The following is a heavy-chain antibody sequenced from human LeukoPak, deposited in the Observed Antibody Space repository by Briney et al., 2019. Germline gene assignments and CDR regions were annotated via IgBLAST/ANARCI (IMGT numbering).Heavy chain of an antibody. CDR1: GFTFSSYA. D-gene: IGHD1-26*01. CDR2: INYDGRDK. CDR3: GSLPHIVGATPLGSFDY. J-gene: IGHJ4*02. V-gene: IGHV3-30*04. Sequence: PGGSLRLSCAASGFTFSSYAMHWVRQAPGKGLEWVAFINYDGRDKFYADSVTGRFTISRDNSKSTMYLQMNSLRAEDTAVYYCGSLPHIVGATPLGSFDYWGQGTLVTVSS.